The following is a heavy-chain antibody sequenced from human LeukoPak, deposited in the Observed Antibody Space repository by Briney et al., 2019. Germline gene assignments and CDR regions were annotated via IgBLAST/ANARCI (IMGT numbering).Heavy chain of an antibody. J-gene: IGHJ3*02. V-gene: IGHV3-30-3*01. D-gene: IGHD2-2*01. CDR1: GFTFSSYA. CDR3: ARDKGYCSSTSCRLGAFDI. Sequence: GGSLRLSCAASGFTFSSYAMHWVRQAPGKGLEWVAVISYDGSNKYYADSVKGRFTISRDNAKNSLYLQMNSLRAEDTAVYYCARDKGYCSSTSCRLGAFDIWGQGTMVTVSS. CDR2: ISYDGSNK.